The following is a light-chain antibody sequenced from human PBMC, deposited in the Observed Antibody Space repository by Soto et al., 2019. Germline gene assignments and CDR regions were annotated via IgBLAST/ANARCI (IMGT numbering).Light chain of an antibody. CDR3: QQRSNWSLFT. J-gene: IGKJ3*01. Sequence: EIVVTQSPATLSLSPGERATLSCRASQSVSSYLAWYQQKPGQAPRLLIYDASNRATGIPARFSGSGSGTDFTLTISSREPEDFAVYYCQQRSNWSLFTFGPGTKVDIK. V-gene: IGKV3-11*01. CDR2: DAS. CDR1: QSVSSY.